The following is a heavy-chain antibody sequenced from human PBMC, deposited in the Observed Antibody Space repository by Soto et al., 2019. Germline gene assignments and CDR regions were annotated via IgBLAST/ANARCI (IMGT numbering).Heavy chain of an antibody. CDR3: ARGPNYYDGTTNWVDI. D-gene: IGHD3-22*01. V-gene: IGHV3-48*03. J-gene: IGHJ5*01. CDR2: ISSSGSTI. Sequence: GGSLRLSRAASGFTFSSYEMNWVRQDPGKGLEWVSYISSSGSTIYYADSVKGRFTISRDNAKNSLYLQMNSLRAEDTAVYYCARGPNYYDGTTNWVDIGGRTTLVSGSS. CDR1: GFTFSSYE.